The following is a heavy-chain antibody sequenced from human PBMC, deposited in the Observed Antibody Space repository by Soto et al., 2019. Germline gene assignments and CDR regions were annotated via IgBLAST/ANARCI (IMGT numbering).Heavy chain of an antibody. CDR1: GFSLSISREG. CDR2: IYWDDDK. D-gene: IGHD4-17*01. Sequence: SGPKLVNSTQPLTLTCSFSGFSLSISREGVGWIRQPPGKALEWLALIYWDDDKRYSPSLKSRLTITKDTSKNQVFLTMTNMDPVDTAIYYCEHMTTVTPGAFDIWGQGTMVTVSS. J-gene: IGHJ3*02. CDR3: EHMTTVTPGAFDI. V-gene: IGHV2-5*02.